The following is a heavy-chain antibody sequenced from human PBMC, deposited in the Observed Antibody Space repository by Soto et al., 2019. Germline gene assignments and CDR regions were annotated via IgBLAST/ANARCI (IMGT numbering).Heavy chain of an antibody. CDR1: GGSISSYY. Sequence: QVQLQESGPGLVKPSETLSLTCTVSGGSISSYYWSWIRQPPGKGLEWIGYIYYSGSTNYNPSLKSRVTISVDTSKNQFSTKLSSVLAADTAVYYCARERRYFDCLDPWGQGTLVTVSS. V-gene: IGHV4-59*01. CDR3: ARERRYFDCLDP. D-gene: IGHD3-9*01. J-gene: IGHJ5*02. CDR2: IYYSGST.